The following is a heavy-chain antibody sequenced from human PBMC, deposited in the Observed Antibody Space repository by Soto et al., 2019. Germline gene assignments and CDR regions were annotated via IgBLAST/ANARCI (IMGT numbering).Heavy chain of an antibody. CDR2: IKQDGSEK. Sequence: PGGSLRLSCAASEFTFSSYWMSWVRQAPGKGLEWVANIKQDGSEKYYVDSVKGRFTISRDNAENSLYLQMNSLRAEDTAVYYCARARGYDFWSGLPYYGMDVWGQGTTVTVSS. V-gene: IGHV3-7*03. CDR3: ARARGYDFWSGLPYYGMDV. J-gene: IGHJ6*02. CDR1: EFTFSSYW. D-gene: IGHD3-3*01.